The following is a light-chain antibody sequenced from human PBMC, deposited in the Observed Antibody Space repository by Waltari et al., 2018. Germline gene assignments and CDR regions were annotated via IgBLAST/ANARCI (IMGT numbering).Light chain of an antibody. Sequence: QLVLTQSPSASASLGASVKLTCTLSSGHSNYAIAWHQQQPEKGPRFLMNLNSDGSHSRGDGISDRFSGSSSGSERYLTIASLQSEDEADYDCQTWDTGIWVFGGGTKLTV. CDR3: QTWDTGIWV. V-gene: IGLV4-69*01. CDR1: SGHSNYA. CDR2: LNSDGSH. J-gene: IGLJ3*02.